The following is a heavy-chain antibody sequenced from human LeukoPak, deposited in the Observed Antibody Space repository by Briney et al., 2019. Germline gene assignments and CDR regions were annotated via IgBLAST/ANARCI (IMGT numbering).Heavy chain of an antibody. D-gene: IGHD6-13*01. CDR1: GFTFSGYA. Sequence: GGSLRLSCAASGFTFSGYAMSWVRQAPGKGLEWVSAISGSGGSTYYADSVKGRFTISRDNSKNTLYLQMNSLRAEDTAVYYCARSGIAAAGTFYKVDYWGQGTLVTVSS. V-gene: IGHV3-23*01. J-gene: IGHJ4*02. CDR2: ISGSGGST. CDR3: ARSGIAAAGTFYKVDY.